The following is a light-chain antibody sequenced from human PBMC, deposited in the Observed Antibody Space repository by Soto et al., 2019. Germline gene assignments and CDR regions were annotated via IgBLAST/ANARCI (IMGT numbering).Light chain of an antibody. CDR2: DVS. CDR3: SSYTSSSTLV. J-gene: IGLJ2*01. Sequence: QSALTQPASVSGSPGQSITISCTGTSSDVGGYNYVSWYQQHPGKAPKLMIYDVSNRPSGVSNRFSGSKSGNTASLTISGLQAEDEAEYYCSSYTSSSTLVFDGGTKLTVL. CDR1: SSDVGGYNY. V-gene: IGLV2-14*01.